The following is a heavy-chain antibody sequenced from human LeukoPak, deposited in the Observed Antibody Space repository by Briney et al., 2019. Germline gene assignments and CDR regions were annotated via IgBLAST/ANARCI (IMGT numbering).Heavy chain of an antibody. D-gene: IGHD2-15*01. CDR2: IKEDGSVQ. J-gene: IGHJ3*02. Sequence: GGSLRLSCAASGFAFSKYWMAWVRQAPGKGLEWVANIKEDGSVQYYVDSVKGRFTISRDNAKNSLYLQVNSLRVEDTAVFYCARDPGGSGTSWGAFDIWGQGTMVTVSS. CDR3: ARDPGGSGTSWGAFDI. CDR1: GFAFSKYW. V-gene: IGHV3-7*05.